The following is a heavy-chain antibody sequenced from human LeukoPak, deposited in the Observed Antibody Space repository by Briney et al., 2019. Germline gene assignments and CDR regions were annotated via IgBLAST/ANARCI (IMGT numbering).Heavy chain of an antibody. CDR1: GYTFTGYY. V-gene: IGHV1-2*02. J-gene: IGHJ5*02. D-gene: IGHD2-2*01. Sequence: GASVKVSCKASGYTFTGYYMHWVRQAPGQGLEWMGWINSNSGGTNYAQKFQGRVTMTRDTSISTAYMELSRLRSDDTAVYYCARDFVVVPAAMPVPIINWFDPWGQGTLVTVSS. CDR2: INSNSGGT. CDR3: ARDFVVVPAAMPVPIINWFDP.